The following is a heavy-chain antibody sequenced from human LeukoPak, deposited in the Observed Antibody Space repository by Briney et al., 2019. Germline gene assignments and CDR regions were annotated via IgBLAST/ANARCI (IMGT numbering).Heavy chain of an antibody. CDR2: INPNSGGT. D-gene: IGHD5-18*01. CDR3: ASPEGGYSYGYVY. Sequence: ASVKVSCKASGYTFTGYYMHWVRQAPGQGLEWMGWINPNSGGTNYAQKFQGWVTMTRDTSISTAYMELSRLRSEDTAVYYCASPEGGYSYGYVYWGQGTLVTVSS. CDR1: GYTFTGYY. J-gene: IGHJ4*02. V-gene: IGHV1-2*04.